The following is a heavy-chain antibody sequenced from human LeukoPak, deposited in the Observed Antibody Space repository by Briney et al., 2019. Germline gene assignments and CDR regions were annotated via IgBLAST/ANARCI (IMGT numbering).Heavy chain of an antibody. CDR3: ARVRGSWYYYYYYMDV. D-gene: IGHD6-13*01. CDR1: GGSFSGYY. J-gene: IGHJ6*03. CDR2: INHSGST. Sequence: SETLSLTCAVYGGSFSGYYWSWIRQPPGKGLEWIGEINHSGSTNYNPSLKSRVTISVDTSKNQLSLKLSSVTAADTAVYYCARVRGSWYYYYYYMDVWGKGTTVTVSS. V-gene: IGHV4-34*01.